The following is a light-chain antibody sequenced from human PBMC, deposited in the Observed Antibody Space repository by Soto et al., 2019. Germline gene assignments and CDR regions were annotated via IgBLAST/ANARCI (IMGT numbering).Light chain of an antibody. J-gene: IGKJ5*01. Sequence: EIILTQSPDTLSLSPWERATLSCSASLAGSSNYLAWCQQRLGQAPSLLIYGASTRAAGIQDRFSGSGCGTDFTLTITRQEPEDSAVYVCQQYTGPPTTFGQGTRLEIK. CDR2: GAS. V-gene: IGKV3-20*01. CDR3: QQYTGPPTT. CDR1: LAGSSNY.